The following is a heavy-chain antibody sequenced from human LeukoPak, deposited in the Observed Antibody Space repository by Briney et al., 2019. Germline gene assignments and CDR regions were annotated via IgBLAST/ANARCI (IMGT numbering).Heavy chain of an antibody. CDR3: ARQYDSYFYYYLDL. Sequence: SETLSLTCGVSGYPINNAYYWVWIRQPPGKGLESIGSLYHPDSTYYNPSLKSRVTMSVDSSRNQFSLRLSFVTAADTAAYYCARQYDSYFYYYLDLWGTGTTVTVSS. CDR2: LYHPDST. V-gene: IGHV4-38-2*01. CDR1: GYPINNAYY. D-gene: IGHD2-2*01. J-gene: IGHJ6*03.